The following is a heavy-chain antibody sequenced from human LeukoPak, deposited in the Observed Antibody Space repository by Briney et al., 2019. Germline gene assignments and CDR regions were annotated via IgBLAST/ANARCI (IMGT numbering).Heavy chain of an antibody. Sequence: GGSLRLSCAASGFTFSNAWMSWVRQAPGKGLEWVGRIESKTDGGTTDYAAPVKGRFTISRDDSKNTLYLQMNSLKTEDTAVYYCTTDGGTAMVEFDYWRQGTLVTVSS. CDR1: GFTFSNAW. D-gene: IGHD5-18*01. CDR2: IESKTDGGTT. V-gene: IGHV3-15*04. CDR3: TTDGGTAMVEFDY. J-gene: IGHJ4*02.